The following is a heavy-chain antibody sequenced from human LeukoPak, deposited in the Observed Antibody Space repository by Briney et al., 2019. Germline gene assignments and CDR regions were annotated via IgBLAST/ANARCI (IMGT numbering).Heavy chain of an antibody. J-gene: IGHJ4*02. CDR2: IYYSGST. CDR3: ARGGSGYGVDY. D-gene: IGHD5-12*01. Sequence: SETLSLTCAVSGDSIGGYYWSWIRQPPGKGLEWIGYIYYSGSTNYNPSLKSRVTISVDTSKNQFSLKLSSVTAADTAVYYCARGGSGYGVDYWGQGTLVTVSS. CDR1: GDSIGGYY. V-gene: IGHV4-59*01.